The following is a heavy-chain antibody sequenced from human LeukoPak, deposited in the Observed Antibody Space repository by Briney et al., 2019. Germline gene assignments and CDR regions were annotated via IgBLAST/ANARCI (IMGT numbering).Heavy chain of an antibody. CDR3: ARGGVLLWFGESIRSNWFDP. Sequence: ASVKVSCKASGYTFTGYYMHWVRQAPGQGLEWMGWINPNSGGTNYAQKFQGRVTMTRDTSISTAYMELSRLRSDDTAVHYCARGGVLLWFGESIRSNWFDPWGQGTLVTVSS. CDR1: GYTFTGYY. CDR2: INPNSGGT. V-gene: IGHV1-2*02. D-gene: IGHD3-10*01. J-gene: IGHJ5*02.